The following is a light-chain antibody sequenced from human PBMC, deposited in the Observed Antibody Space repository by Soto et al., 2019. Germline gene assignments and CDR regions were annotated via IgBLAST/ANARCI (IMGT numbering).Light chain of an antibody. CDR2: AAS. J-gene: IGKJ3*01. CDR3: QHSYNSPFN. Sequence: DIPRTQSPSSLSASVGDRVTITCRASRTITMYLNWYQQKSGQAPKLLINAASTLRSGVPSRISGSGSGTDFTITMDRLQHYDFATYYCQHSYNSPFNFGPGTKVDMK. V-gene: IGKV1-39*01. CDR1: RTITMY.